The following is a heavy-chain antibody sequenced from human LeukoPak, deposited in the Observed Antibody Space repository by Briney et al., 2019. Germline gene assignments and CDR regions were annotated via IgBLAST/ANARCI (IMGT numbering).Heavy chain of an antibody. Sequence: PSETLSLTCTVSGGSISTTTYYWGWLRQPPGKVLEWIGSISYTGSTYYNPSLKIRVTTSVDTSKNQFSLRLSSVTAADTAVYYCARLSPYLGAGSSAFPDDYWGQGTLVTVSS. CDR1: GGSISTTTYY. J-gene: IGHJ4*02. CDR3: ARLSPYLGAGSSAFPDDY. CDR2: ISYTGST. D-gene: IGHD3-10*01. V-gene: IGHV4-39*01.